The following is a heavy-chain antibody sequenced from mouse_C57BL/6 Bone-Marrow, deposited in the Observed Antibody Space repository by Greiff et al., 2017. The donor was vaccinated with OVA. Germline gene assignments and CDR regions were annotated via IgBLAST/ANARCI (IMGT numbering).Heavy chain of an antibody. CDR2: IHPNSGST. Sequence: QVQLQQSGAELVKPGASVKLSCKASGYTFTSYWMHWVKQRPGQGLEWIGMIHPNSGSTNYNEKFKSKATLTVDKSSSTAYMQLSSLTSEDSAVYYCARYAGYYWYFDVWGTGTTVTVSS. J-gene: IGHJ1*03. D-gene: IGHD2-3*01. V-gene: IGHV1-64*01. CDR3: ARYAGYYWYFDV. CDR1: GYTFTSYW.